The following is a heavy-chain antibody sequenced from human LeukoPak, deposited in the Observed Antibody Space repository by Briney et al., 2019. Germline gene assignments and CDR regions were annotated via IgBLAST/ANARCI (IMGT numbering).Heavy chain of an antibody. CDR1: GYTFTSYA. J-gene: IGHJ4*02. V-gene: IGHV1-3*01. CDR3: ARDRLYIALGYFDY. D-gene: IGHD7-27*01. CDR2: INAGNGNT. Sequence: ASVKVSCKASGYTFTSYAMHWVRQAPGQRLEWMGWINAGNGNTKYSQKFQGRVTITRDTSASTAYMELSSLGSEDTAVYYCARDRLYIALGYFDYWGQGTLVTVSS.